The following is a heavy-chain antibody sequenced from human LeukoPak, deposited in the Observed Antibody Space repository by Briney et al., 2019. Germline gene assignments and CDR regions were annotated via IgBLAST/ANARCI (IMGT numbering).Heavy chain of an antibody. V-gene: IGHV4-38-2*02. D-gene: IGHD1-26*01. Sequence: PSETLSLTCTVSGYSISSGYYWGWIRQPPGKGLEWIGSIYHSGGTYYNPSLMSRVTISVDTSKNQFSLNLSSVTAADTAVYYCARALGGYYFDYWGQGTLVTVSS. CDR2: IYHSGGT. CDR1: GYSISSGYY. J-gene: IGHJ4*02. CDR3: ARALGGYYFDY.